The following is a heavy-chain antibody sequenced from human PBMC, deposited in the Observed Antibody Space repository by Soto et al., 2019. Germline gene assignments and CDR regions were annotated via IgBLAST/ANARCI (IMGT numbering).Heavy chain of an antibody. CDR2: ITHDGGNT. D-gene: IGHD5-12*01. V-gene: IGHV3-43*01. CDR1: GFTFHNSY. Sequence: GGSLRLSCAASGFTFHNSYMLWVRQPPGKGLEWVSLITHDGGNTHYADSVKGRFTISRDNSKNSLYLQMNSLRTEDTALYYCANDKSGSIDYWGQGTLVTVSS. CDR3: ANDKSGSIDY. J-gene: IGHJ4*02.